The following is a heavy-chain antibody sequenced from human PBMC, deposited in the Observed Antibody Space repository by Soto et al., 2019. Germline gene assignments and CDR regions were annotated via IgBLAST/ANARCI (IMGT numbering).Heavy chain of an antibody. CDR1: GFTFSRYS. V-gene: IGHV3-21*01. CDR2: ISSTTNYI. J-gene: IGHJ4*02. Sequence: LRLSCAASGFTFSRYSMNWVLQAPGKGLEWVSSISSTTNYIYYADSMKGRFTVSRDNAKNSVYLDMNSLSAEDTAVYYCARESEDLTSNFDYWGQGTLVTVSS. CDR3: ARESEDLTSNFDY.